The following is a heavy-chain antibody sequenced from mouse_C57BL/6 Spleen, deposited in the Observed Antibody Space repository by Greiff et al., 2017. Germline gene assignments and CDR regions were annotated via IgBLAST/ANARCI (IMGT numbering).Heavy chain of an antibody. CDR3: TREGMIYYDYDGGYAMDY. V-gene: IGHV5-9-1*02. J-gene: IGHJ4*01. CDR2: ISSGGDYI. Sequence: EVQRVESGEGLVKPGGSLKLSCAASGFTFSSYAMSWVRQTPEKRLEWVAYISSGGDYIYYADTVKGRFTISRDNARNTLYLQMSSLKSEDTAMYYCTREGMIYYDYDGGYAMDYWGQGTSVTVSS. CDR1: GFTFSSYA. D-gene: IGHD2-4*01.